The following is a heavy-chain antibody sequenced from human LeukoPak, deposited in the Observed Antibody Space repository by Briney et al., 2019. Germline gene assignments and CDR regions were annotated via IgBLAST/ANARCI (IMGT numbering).Heavy chain of an antibody. CDR2: ISGNGVTR. D-gene: IGHD4-11*01. CDR3: AKGYRYFDY. J-gene: IGHJ4*02. CDR1: GFTFSSYA. Sequence: GGSLRLSCAASGFTFSSYAMNWVRQSPGKGLEWVSGISGNGVTRHYADSVQGRFTISRDNSKNTLYLQMNSLRAEDTAVYYCAKGYRYFDYWGQGTLVTVAS. V-gene: IGHV3-23*01.